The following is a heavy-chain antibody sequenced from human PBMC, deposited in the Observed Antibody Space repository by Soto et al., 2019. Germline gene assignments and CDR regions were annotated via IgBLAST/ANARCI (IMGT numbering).Heavy chain of an antibody. Sequence: QVQLQESGPGLVKPSQTLSLTCTVSGGSVRRGNYYWSWIRQFPGKSLEWIGYISNSGRTHYNPSLMSRITIFVDTSKNQFFLELRSVTAADTALYYCARADYATGSYYPDYWGQGTLVTVSS. CDR2: ISNSGRT. CDR1: GGSVRRGNYY. D-gene: IGHD3-10*01. V-gene: IGHV4-31*03. CDR3: ARADYATGSYYPDY. J-gene: IGHJ4*02.